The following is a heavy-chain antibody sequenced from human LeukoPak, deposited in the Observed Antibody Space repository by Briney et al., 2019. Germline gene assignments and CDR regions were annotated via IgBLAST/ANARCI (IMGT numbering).Heavy chain of an antibody. CDR1: GGSISSGSYY. CDR3: ARGSVVVPAAIFFDY. D-gene: IGHD2-2*01. V-gene: IGHV4-61*02. CDR2: IYTSGSN. J-gene: IGHJ4*02. Sequence: SETLSLTCTVSGGSISSGSYYCSWIRQPAGKGLEWIGRIYTSGSNNYNPSLKSRVTISVDTSKNQFSLKLSSVTAADTAVYYCARGSVVVPAAIFFDYWGQGTLVTVSS.